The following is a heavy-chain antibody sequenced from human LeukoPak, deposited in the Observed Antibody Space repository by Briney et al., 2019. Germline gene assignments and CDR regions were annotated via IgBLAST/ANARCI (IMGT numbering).Heavy chain of an antibody. CDR2: IYYSGST. CDR3: ARRSNWGSVDY. CDR1: GGSISSSSYY. D-gene: IGHD7-27*01. V-gene: IGHV4-39*01. Sequence: SETLSLTCTVSGGSISSSSYYWGWIRQPPGKGLEWIGSIYYSGSTYYNPSLKSRVTISVDTSKNPFSLKLSSVTAADTAVYYCARRSNWGSVDYWGQGTLVTVSS. J-gene: IGHJ4*02.